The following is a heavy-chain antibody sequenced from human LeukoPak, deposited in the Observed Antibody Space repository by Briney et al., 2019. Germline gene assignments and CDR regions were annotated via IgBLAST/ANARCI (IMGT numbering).Heavy chain of an antibody. D-gene: IGHD1-26*01. Sequence: GGSLRLSCAASGFTFSSYAMSWVRQAPGKGLVWVSRINTDGSSTSYADSVKGRFTISRDNAKNTLYLQMNSLRAEDTAVYYCARKLPRDYYMDVWGKGTTVTVSS. CDR1: GFTFSSYA. CDR3: ARKLPRDYYMDV. J-gene: IGHJ6*03. CDR2: INTDGSST. V-gene: IGHV3-74*01.